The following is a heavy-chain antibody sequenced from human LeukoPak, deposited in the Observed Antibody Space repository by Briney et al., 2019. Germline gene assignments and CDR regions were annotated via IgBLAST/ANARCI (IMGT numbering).Heavy chain of an antibody. CDR3: ARGYSSSWHHYYYYMDV. D-gene: IGHD6-13*01. CDR1: GFTFSAYS. Sequence: GGSLRLSCAASGFTFSAYSMNWVRQAPGKGLEWVSSISSSSSYIYYADSVKGRFTISRDNAKNSLYLQMNSLRAEDTAVYYCARGYSSSWHHYYYYMDVWGKGTTVTVSS. J-gene: IGHJ6*03. CDR2: ISSSSSYI. V-gene: IGHV3-21*01.